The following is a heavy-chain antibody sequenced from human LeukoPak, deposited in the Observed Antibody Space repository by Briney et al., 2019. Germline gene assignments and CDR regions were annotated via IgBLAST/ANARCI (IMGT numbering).Heavy chain of an antibody. CDR3: ARADYYGSGSYYFR. CDR2: INPNSGGT. D-gene: IGHD3-10*01. Sequence: GASVKVSCKASGYTFTGYYMHWVRQAPGQGLEWMGWINPNSGGTNYAQEFQGRVTMTRDTSISTAYMELSRLKSDDTAVFYCARADYYGSGSYYFRWGQGTLVTVSS. V-gene: IGHV1-2*02. J-gene: IGHJ4*02. CDR1: GYTFTGYY.